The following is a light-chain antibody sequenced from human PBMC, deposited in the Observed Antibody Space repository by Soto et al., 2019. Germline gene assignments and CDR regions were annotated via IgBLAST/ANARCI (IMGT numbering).Light chain of an antibody. Sequence: QSVLTQPPSVSAAPGQKVTISCSGSSSNIGSNYVSWYQQLPGTAHKLLVYDNDKRPSGIPDRFSGSKSGTSATLHITGLQTGDEADYYCGTWDGSLSAVVFGGGTKLTVL. CDR2: DND. CDR1: SSNIGSNY. V-gene: IGLV1-51*01. J-gene: IGLJ2*01. CDR3: GTWDGSLSAVV.